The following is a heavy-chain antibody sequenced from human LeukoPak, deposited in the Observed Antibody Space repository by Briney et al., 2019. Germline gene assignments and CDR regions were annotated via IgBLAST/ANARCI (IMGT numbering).Heavy chain of an antibody. CDR1: GSFFTSYW. Sequence: LEISCKGAGSFFTSYWLGWVRPLARKGLEMMGIIYLGDPNTRYSPSLQGQVTISADTSISTAYLQWSSLKASDTDMYYCARHFDVGVTRGMGYWGQGTLVTVSS. D-gene: IGHD4-17*01. CDR2: IYLGDPNT. J-gene: IGHJ4*02. V-gene: IGHV5-51*01. CDR3: ARHFDVGVTRGMGY.